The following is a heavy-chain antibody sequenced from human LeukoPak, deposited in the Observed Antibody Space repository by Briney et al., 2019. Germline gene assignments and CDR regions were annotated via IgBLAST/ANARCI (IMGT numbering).Heavy chain of an antibody. V-gene: IGHV1-2*02. CDR3: ARVQVSRPANWFDP. D-gene: IGHD4-11*01. Sequence: PGGSVKVSCKASGYTFTGYYMHWVRQAPGQGLEWMGWINPNSGGTNYAQKFQGRVTMTRDTSITTAYMELSRLRSDDTAVYYCARVQVSRPANWFDPWGQGTLVIVSS. CDR2: INPNSGGT. J-gene: IGHJ5*02. CDR1: GYTFTGYY.